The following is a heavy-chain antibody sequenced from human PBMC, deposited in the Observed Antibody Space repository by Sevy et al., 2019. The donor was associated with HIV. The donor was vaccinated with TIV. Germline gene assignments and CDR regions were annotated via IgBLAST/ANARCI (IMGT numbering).Heavy chain of an antibody. J-gene: IGHJ3*02. D-gene: IGHD6-13*01. Sequence: GGSLRLSCAASGFTFSSYSMNWVRQAPGKGLEWVSYISSSGRTIYYADSVKGRFTISRDKAKNSLFLQMNGLRAEETAVYYCARRVRSDDAFDIWGQGTMVTVSS. V-gene: IGHV3-48*01. CDR3: ARRVRSDDAFDI. CDR1: GFTFSSYS. CDR2: ISSSGRTI.